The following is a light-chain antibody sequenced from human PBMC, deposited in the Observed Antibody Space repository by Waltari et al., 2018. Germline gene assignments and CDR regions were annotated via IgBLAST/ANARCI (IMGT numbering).Light chain of an antibody. CDR1: SSDVGSYNP. CDR3: CSYAGSSRGV. V-gene: IGLV2-23*02. CDR2: DVT. J-gene: IGLJ1*01. Sequence: QSALTQPASVSGSPGQSITISCTGTSSDVGSYNPVSWYQQYPDKVPKLLIYDVTKRPSGVSNRFSGFKSGNTASLTISGLQAEDEADYYCCSYAGSSRGVFGTGTKVTV.